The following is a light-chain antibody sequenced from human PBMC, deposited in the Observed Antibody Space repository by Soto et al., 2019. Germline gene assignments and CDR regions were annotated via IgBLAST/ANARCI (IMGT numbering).Light chain of an antibody. CDR1: QSVSSN. CDR3: QQYSNWPRT. V-gene: IGKV3-15*01. CDR2: GPS. Sequence: EIVMTQSPGTLSVSPGERATLSCRASQSVSSNLAWYQQKPGQAPRRLIYGPSTRATGIPARFSGSGSGTEFTLTISSLQAEDFAVYYCQQYSNWPRTFGQGTKVEIK. J-gene: IGKJ1*01.